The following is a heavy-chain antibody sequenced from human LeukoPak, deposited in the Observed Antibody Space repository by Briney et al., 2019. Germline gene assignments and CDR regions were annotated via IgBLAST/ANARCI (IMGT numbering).Heavy chain of an antibody. CDR3: AREGLTSRTFDY. Sequence: GGSLRLSCAASGFTFSSYAMHWVRQAPGKGLEWVAVISYDGSNKYYADSVKGRFTISRDNSKNTLYLQMNSLRAEDTAVYYCAREGLTSRTFDYWGQGTLVTVSS. CDR1: GFTFSSYA. J-gene: IGHJ4*02. CDR2: ISYDGSNK. V-gene: IGHV3-30*01. D-gene: IGHD1-20*01.